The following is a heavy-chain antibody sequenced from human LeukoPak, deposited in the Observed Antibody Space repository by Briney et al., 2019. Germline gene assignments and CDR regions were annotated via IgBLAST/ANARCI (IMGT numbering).Heavy chain of an antibody. V-gene: IGHV1-2*02. CDR1: GYTFTGYY. J-gene: IGHJ5*02. CDR2: INPNSGGT. Sequence: GASVKVSCKASGYTFTGYYMHWVRQAPGQGLEWMGWINPNSGGTNYAQKFQGRVTMTRDTSISTAYMELSRLRSDDTAVYYCARVGQWLVLGWFDPWGQGTLVTVSS. D-gene: IGHD6-19*01. CDR3: ARVGQWLVLGWFDP.